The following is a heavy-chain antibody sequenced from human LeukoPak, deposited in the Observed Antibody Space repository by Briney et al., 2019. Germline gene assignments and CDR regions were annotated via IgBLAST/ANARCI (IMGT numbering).Heavy chain of an antibody. CDR1: GYSFTNYW. CDR2: IYPGDSDT. CDR3: ARHGPPLDH. V-gene: IGHV5-51*01. J-gene: IGHJ5*02. Sequence: GEALKISCKSSGYSFTNYWIGLVRQIPGEGRKWMGNIYPGDSDTRYSPFFQGQVNISADKAISTAYLQWSSLKAADTAMYYCARHGPPLDHWGQGTLVTVSS.